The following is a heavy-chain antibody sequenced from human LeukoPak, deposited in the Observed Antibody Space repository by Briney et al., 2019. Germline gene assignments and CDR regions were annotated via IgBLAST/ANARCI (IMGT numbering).Heavy chain of an antibody. Sequence: GGSLRLSCAASGFTFSNYWMSWVRQAPGKGLEWVANIKQDGSENYYVDSVKGRFTISRDNAKNSLYLQMNSLRAEDTAVYYCARGIRGPAGVWRSYYGMDVWGQGTTVTVSS. CDR1: GFTFSNYW. V-gene: IGHV3-7*01. D-gene: IGHD3-10*01. CDR2: IKQDGSEN. CDR3: ARGIRGPAGVWRSYYGMDV. J-gene: IGHJ6*02.